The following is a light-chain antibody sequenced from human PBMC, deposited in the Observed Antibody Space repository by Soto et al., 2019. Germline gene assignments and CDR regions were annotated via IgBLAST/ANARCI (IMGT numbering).Light chain of an antibody. Sequence: QSVLTQPPSVSGSPGQSVTISCTGTSSDIGAYNRVSWYQQPPGTAPKLMIYEVRDRTSGVPDRFSGSKSGNTASLTFSGLQAEDEADYYCSSYTSSNTLIFGGGTKLTVL. J-gene: IGLJ2*01. CDR2: EVR. CDR1: SSDIGAYNR. V-gene: IGLV2-18*02. CDR3: SSYTSSNTLI.